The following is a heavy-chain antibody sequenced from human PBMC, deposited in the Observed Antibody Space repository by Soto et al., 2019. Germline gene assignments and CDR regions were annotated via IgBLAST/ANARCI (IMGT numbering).Heavy chain of an antibody. Sequence: QVQLVQSGAEVKKPGSSVKVSCKASGGTFSSYTISWVRQAPGQGLEWMGRIIPILGIANYAQKFQGRVTITADKSTSTAYIELSSLRSEDTAVYYCARDDGERGYDYWGQGTLVTVSS. CDR3: ARDDGERGYDY. J-gene: IGHJ4*02. CDR2: IIPILGIA. V-gene: IGHV1-69*08. D-gene: IGHD1-1*01. CDR1: GGTFSSYT.